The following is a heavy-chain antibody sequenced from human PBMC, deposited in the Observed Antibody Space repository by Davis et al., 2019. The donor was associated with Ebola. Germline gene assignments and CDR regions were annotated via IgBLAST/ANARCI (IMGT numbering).Heavy chain of an antibody. CDR2: INHSGST. CDR1: GGSISGYF. CDR3: AGTTVTARNYYYYGMDV. D-gene: IGHD4-17*01. V-gene: IGHV4-34*01. J-gene: IGHJ6*02. Sequence: MPSETLSLTCTVSGGSISGYFWSWIRQPPGKGLEWIGEINHSGSTNYNPSLKSRVTISVDTSKNQFSLKLSSVTAADTAFYYCAGTTVTARNYYYYGMDVWGQGTTVTVSS.